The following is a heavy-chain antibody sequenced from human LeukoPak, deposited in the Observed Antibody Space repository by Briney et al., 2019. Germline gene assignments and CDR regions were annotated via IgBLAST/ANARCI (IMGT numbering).Heavy chain of an antibody. CDR1: GFTFSSYA. CDR3: AKPLGGSYLFDR. J-gene: IGHJ4*02. CDR2: IEVGGAIT. D-gene: IGHD1-26*01. V-gene: IGHV3-23*01. Sequence: PGGSLRLSCAASGFTFSSYAMTWVRRAPGKGLEWVSTIEVGGAITHYAASVKGRFTISRDTSKKILYLQMDSLRPGDTAVYYCAKPLGGSYLFDRWGQGTLVTVSS.